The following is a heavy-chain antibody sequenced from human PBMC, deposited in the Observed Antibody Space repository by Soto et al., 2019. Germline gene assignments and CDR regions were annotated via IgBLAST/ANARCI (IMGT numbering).Heavy chain of an antibody. J-gene: IGHJ6*02. V-gene: IGHV1-69*13. CDR3: ARDQLNGGLYYYGMDV. CDR2: IIPIFGTA. D-gene: IGHD2-8*01. CDR1: GGTFSSYA. Sequence: SVKVSCKASGGTFSSYAISWVRQAPGQGLEWMGGIIPIFGTANYAQKFQGRVTITADESTSTAYMELSSLRSEDTAVYYCARDQLNGGLYYYGMDVWGQGTTVTVSS.